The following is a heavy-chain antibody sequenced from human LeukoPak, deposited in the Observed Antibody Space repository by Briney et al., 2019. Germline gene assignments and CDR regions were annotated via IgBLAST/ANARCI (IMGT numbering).Heavy chain of an antibody. Sequence: SETLSLTCTVSGGSISSSSYYWGWIRQPPGEGLEWIGSIYYSGSTYYNPSLKSRVTISVDTSKNQFSLKLSSVTAADTAVYYCASLAVAGGWFDPWGQGTLVTVSS. CDR2: IYYSGST. D-gene: IGHD6-19*01. J-gene: IGHJ5*02. CDR3: ASLAVAGGWFDP. CDR1: GGSISSSSYY. V-gene: IGHV4-39*01.